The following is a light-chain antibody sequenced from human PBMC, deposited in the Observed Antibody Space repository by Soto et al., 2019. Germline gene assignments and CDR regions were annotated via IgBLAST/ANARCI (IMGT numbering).Light chain of an antibody. V-gene: IGKV3-15*01. Sequence: ETVMTQSPATLSVSPGERATLSCRASRSISSYLAWYQQKPGQPPRLLIYGASTRATGIPARLSGSGYGTEFTLTISSLQSEDFALYYCQQYNNWPPWTFGQGTKVEI. CDR1: RSISSY. CDR2: GAS. J-gene: IGKJ1*01. CDR3: QQYNNWPPWT.